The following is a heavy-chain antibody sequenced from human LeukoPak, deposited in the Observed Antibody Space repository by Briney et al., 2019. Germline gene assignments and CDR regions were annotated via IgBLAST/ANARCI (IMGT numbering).Heavy chain of an antibody. CDR3: AKSSITMVRGVISPSPYYYYGMDV. J-gene: IGHJ6*02. CDR1: GFTFSSYA. V-gene: IGHV3-23*01. D-gene: IGHD3-10*01. Sequence: GGSLRLSCAASGFTFSSYAMSWVRQAPGKGLEWVSAISGSGGSTYYADSVKGRFTISRDNSKNTLYLQMNSLRAEDTAVYCCAKSSITMVRGVISPSPYYYYGMDVWGQGTTVTVSS. CDR2: ISGSGGST.